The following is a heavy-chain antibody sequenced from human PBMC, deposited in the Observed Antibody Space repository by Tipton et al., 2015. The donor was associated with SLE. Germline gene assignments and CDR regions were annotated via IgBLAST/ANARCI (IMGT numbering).Heavy chain of an antibody. V-gene: IGHV4-30-4*08. CDR1: GDSIGSGDNF. Sequence: TLSLTCTVSGDSIGSGDNFWTWIRQTPGKGLEWIGYVYHSGSTYYNPSLESRLNISVDTSKNQFSLNLRSVTAADTAVYYCVREARHHYFDFWGEGTLVTVSS. CDR3: VREARHHYFDF. J-gene: IGHJ4*02. CDR2: VYHSGST.